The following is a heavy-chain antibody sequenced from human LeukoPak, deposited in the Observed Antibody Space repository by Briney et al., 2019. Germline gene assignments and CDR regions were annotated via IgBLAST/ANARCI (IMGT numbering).Heavy chain of an antibody. CDR2: ISSSDTTI. V-gene: IGHV3-48*03. CDR3: ARSRRDNYYYYYGMDV. J-gene: IGHJ6*02. D-gene: IGHD5-24*01. CDR1: GFTFSSYE. Sequence: GGSLRLSCAASGFTFSSYEMTWVRQAPGKGLEWVSNISSSDTTIHYADSVKGRFTISRDNARDSLYLQMNSLRAEDTAVYYCARSRRDNYYYYYGMDVWGQGTTVTVSS.